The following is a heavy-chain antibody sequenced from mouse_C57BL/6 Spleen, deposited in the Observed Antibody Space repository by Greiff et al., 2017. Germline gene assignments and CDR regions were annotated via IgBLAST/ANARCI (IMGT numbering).Heavy chain of an antibody. D-gene: IGHD1-1*01. CDR2: IYPGDGDT. CDR3: ARWGSSYYWYFDV. CDR1: GYAFSSSW. J-gene: IGHJ1*03. Sequence: VQLQQSGPELVKPGASVKISCKASGYAFSSSWMNWVKQRPGKGLEWIGRIYPGDGDTNYNGKFKGKATLTADKSSSTAYMQLSSLTSEDSAVYFCARWGSSYYWYFDVWGTGTTVTVSS. V-gene: IGHV1-82*01.